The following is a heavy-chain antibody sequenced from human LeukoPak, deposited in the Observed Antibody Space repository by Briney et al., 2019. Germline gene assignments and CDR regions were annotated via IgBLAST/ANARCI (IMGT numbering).Heavy chain of an antibody. J-gene: IGHJ4*02. V-gene: IGHV1-46*01. Sequence: ASVKVSCKASGYIFTTYYMHWMRQAPGQGPEWMGIINPRGGSTDYAQKFQDRVTMTSDTSTSTVYMELNSLRSEDTAVYFCARVSVTAATADYWGQGTLVTVSS. CDR2: INPRGGST. CDR3: ARVSVTAATADY. D-gene: IGHD6-25*01. CDR1: GYIFTTYY.